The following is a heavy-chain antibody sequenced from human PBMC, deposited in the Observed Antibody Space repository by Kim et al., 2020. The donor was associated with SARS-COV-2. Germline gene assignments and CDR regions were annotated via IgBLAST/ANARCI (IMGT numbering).Heavy chain of an antibody. CDR3: ARTSQRETS. V-gene: IGHV4-31*02. CDR2: GST. Sequence: GSTYYHPSLKSRVTISVDTSKNQFSLKLSSVTAADTAVYYCARTSQRETSWGQGTLVTVSS. J-gene: IGHJ5*02.